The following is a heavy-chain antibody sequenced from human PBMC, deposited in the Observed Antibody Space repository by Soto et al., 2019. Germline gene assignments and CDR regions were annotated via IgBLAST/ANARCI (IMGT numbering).Heavy chain of an antibody. Sequence: GRPRRVSCAACGFSFSSLYMTWFRQAPGKGLEWVSLIRGVAGSTLYPDSVKGRFTISKDISKNMLYLEMNSLRADDTAVYFCVKGAWPVYWCQVNMVTVSS. CDR3: VKGAWPVY. J-gene: IGHJ4*02. V-gene: IGHV3-23*01. CDR1: GFSFSSLY. CDR2: IRGVAGST.